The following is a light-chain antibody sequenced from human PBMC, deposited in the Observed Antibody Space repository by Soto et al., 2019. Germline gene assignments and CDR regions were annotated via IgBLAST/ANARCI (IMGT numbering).Light chain of an antibody. CDR1: SSNIGSNY. V-gene: IGLV1-51*02. CDR3: GTWDNSLSGWV. Sequence: QSVLTQPPSVSAAPGQTVTISCFGSSSNIGSNYVSWYQQLPGTAPKLLIYENNKRPSGIPDRCSGSKSGTSATLGITGLQTGDEAVYYCGTWDNSLSGWVFGGGTKLTVL. CDR2: ENN. J-gene: IGLJ3*02.